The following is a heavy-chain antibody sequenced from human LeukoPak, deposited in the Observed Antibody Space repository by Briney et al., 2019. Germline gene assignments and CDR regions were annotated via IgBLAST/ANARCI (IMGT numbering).Heavy chain of an antibody. D-gene: IGHD3-22*01. J-gene: IGHJ4*02. CDR2: INTDGSST. CDR3: ARDMGKRYYDSSGPLDY. CDR1: GFTFSSYW. V-gene: IGHV3-74*01. Sequence: GGSLRLSCAASGFTFSSYWMHWVRQAPGKGLVWVSRINTDGSSTSYADSVKGRFTISRDNAKNTLYLQMNSLRAEDTAVYYCARDMGKRYYDSSGPLDYWGQGTLVTVSS.